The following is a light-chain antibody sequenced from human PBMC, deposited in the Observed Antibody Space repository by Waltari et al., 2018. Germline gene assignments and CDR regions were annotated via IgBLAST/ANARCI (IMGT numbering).Light chain of an antibody. Sequence: SYELTQPPSVSVSPGQTARITCPGDALPKPYVYWYQQKTGQAPVLVIYQDSERPSGIPERFSGSTSGTTGTLTISGVQAEDEADYYCQSADSSDTYVLFGGGTKVTVL. J-gene: IGLJ3*02. V-gene: IGLV3-25*03. CDR2: QDS. CDR1: ALPKPY. CDR3: QSADSSDTYVL.